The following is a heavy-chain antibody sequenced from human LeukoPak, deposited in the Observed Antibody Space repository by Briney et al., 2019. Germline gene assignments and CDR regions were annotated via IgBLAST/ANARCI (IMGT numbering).Heavy chain of an antibody. CDR3: ASRVSDPDYYDSSGYAWFDP. CDR2: IIPIFGTA. J-gene: IGHJ5*02. Sequence: SVKVSCKASGGTFSSYAISWVRQAPGQGLEWMGGIIPIFGTANYAQKFQGRVTITTDESTSTAYMELSSLRSEDTAVYYCASRVSDPDYYDSSGYAWFDPWGLGTLVTVSS. CDR1: GGTFSSYA. V-gene: IGHV1-69*05. D-gene: IGHD3-22*01.